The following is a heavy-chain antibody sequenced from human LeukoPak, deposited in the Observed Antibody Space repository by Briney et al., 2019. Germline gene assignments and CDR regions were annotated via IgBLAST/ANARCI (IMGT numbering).Heavy chain of an antibody. Sequence: PSETLSLTCTVSGGSINNSYWNWVRQHPGKGLEWIAYIYYSGSTNFNPSLKSRVTISVDTSKSQFSLKLASVTTADTALYYCARGGEWLDYWGQGTLVTVSS. D-gene: IGHD3-3*01. CDR1: GGSINNSY. CDR3: ARGGEWLDY. V-gene: IGHV4-59*01. CDR2: IYYSGST. J-gene: IGHJ4*02.